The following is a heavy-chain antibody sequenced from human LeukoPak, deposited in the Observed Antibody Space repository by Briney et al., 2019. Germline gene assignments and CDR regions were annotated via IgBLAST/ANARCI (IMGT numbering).Heavy chain of an antibody. CDR3: AKDLIIYSSSRRAFDY. V-gene: IGHV3-23*01. J-gene: IGHJ4*02. D-gene: IGHD6-13*01. Sequence: GGSLRLSCAASGFTFSSYAMSWVRQAPGKGLEWVSAISGSGGSTYYADSVKGRFTISRDNSKNTLYLQMNSLRAEDTAVYYCAKDLIIYSSSRRAFDYWGQGTLVTVSS. CDR2: ISGSGGST. CDR1: GFTFSSYA.